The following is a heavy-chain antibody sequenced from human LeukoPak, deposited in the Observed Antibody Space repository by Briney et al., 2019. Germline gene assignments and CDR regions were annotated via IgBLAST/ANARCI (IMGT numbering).Heavy chain of an antibody. V-gene: IGHV4-61*02. CDR3: ARGRGDYYYYYYMDV. CDR2: IYTSGST. Sequence: SETLSLTCTVSGGSISSGSYFWSWIRQPAGKGLEWIGRIYTSGSTNYNPSLKSRVTISVDTSKNQFSLKLSSVTAADTAVYYCARGRGDYYYYYYMDVWGKGTTVTVSS. J-gene: IGHJ6*03. CDR1: GGSISSGSYF.